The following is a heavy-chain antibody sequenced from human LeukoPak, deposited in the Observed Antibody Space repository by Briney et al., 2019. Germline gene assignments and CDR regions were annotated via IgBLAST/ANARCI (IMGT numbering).Heavy chain of an antibody. CDR2: IDWDGGK. D-gene: IGHD3-10*01. CDR1: GFSLSTTGMC. V-gene: IGHV2-70*11. J-gene: IGHJ4*02. Sequence: SGPTLVNPTQTLTLTCTFSGFSLSTTGMCVSWIRQPPGKALEWLARIDWDGGKYHSTSLKTRLAISKDTSKNQVVLTMTNMDPVDTATYYCARDYGSGSYGSGSYDFDFWGQGTLVTVSS. CDR3: ARDYGSGSYGSGSYDFDF.